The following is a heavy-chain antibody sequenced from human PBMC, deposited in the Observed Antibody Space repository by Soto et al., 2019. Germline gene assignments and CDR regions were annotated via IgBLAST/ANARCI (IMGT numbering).Heavy chain of an antibody. CDR2: MNTKRDAT. V-gene: IGHV1-8*01. CDR3: AREVVEGSPGWFDP. CDR1: GYTFTSHV. J-gene: IGHJ5*02. D-gene: IGHD6-19*01. Sequence: GASVKVSCKASGYTFTSHVINWVRRAPGQGLQWMGWMNTKRDATKFPQTFKGRVTMTWNTSISTAYMELTSLKPDDTAVYYCAREVVEGSPGWFDPWGQGTLVTVSS.